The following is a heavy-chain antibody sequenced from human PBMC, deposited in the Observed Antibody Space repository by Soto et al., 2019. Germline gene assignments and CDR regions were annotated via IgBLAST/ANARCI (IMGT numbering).Heavy chain of an antibody. CDR2: ISAYNGNT. D-gene: IGHD1-26*01. V-gene: IGHV1-18*01. J-gene: IGHJ4*02. Sequence: ASVKVSCKASGYTFTSYGISWVRQAPGQGLEWMGWISAYNGNTNYAQKLQGRVTMTTDTSTSTAYMELRSLRSDDTAVYYCARDAPLRGSYYFDYWGEGTLVTVCS. CDR1: GYTFTSYG. CDR3: ARDAPLRGSYYFDY.